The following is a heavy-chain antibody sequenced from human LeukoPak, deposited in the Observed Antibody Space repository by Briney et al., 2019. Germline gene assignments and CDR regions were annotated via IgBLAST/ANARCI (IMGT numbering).Heavy chain of an antibody. CDR3: ARDKKSGESSEIDY. J-gene: IGHJ4*02. CDR1: GFTFSNYW. D-gene: IGHD3-10*01. CDR2: INRDGSTT. V-gene: IGHV3-74*01. Sequence: GGSLRLSCAASGFTFSNYWVHWVRQAPGRGLVWVSRINRDGSTTNYADSVKGRFTVSRDNAKNTLELQMNSLRAEDTAVYYCARDKKSGESSEIDYWGQGTLVTVSS.